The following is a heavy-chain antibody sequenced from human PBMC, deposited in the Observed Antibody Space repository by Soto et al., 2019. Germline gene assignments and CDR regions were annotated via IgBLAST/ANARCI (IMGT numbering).Heavy chain of an antibody. Sequence: ASVKVSCKASGGTFSSYAISWVRQAPGQGLEWMGGIIPIFGTANYAQKFQGRVTITADESTSTAYMELSSLRSEDTAVYYCAREGCSGGGCYPFDPWGQGTLVTVSS. J-gene: IGHJ5*02. CDR1: GGTFSSYA. CDR2: IIPIFGTA. CDR3: AREGCSGGGCYPFDP. V-gene: IGHV1-69*13. D-gene: IGHD2-15*01.